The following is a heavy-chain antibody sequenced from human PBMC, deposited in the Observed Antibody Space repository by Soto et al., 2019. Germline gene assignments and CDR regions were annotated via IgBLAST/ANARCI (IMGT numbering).Heavy chain of an antibody. V-gene: IGHV3-23*01. J-gene: IGHJ3*02. CDR1: GFTFSKYA. Sequence: EVQLLESGGGLVQPGGSLRLSCAASGFTFSKYAINWVRQPVGKGLEWVSAISGSGASTYYADSVKGRFTISRDNSNNTVYLQMNSLRAEDTAVYYCANEGPKFGDPFDIWGQGTMIIVSS. D-gene: IGHD3-10*01. CDR3: ANEGPKFGDPFDI. CDR2: ISGSGAST.